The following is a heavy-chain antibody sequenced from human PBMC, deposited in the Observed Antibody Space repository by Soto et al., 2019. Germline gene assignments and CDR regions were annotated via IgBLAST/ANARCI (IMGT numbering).Heavy chain of an antibody. Sequence: GGSLRLSCAASGFTFSSYGMHWVRQAPGKGLEWVAVIWYDGSNKYYADSVKGRFTISRDNSKNTLYLQMNSLRAEDTAVYYCARDSAFITPIYYFDYWGQGTLVTVSS. D-gene: IGHD3-22*01. CDR3: ARDSAFITPIYYFDY. CDR1: GFTFSSYG. J-gene: IGHJ4*02. CDR2: IWYDGSNK. V-gene: IGHV3-33*01.